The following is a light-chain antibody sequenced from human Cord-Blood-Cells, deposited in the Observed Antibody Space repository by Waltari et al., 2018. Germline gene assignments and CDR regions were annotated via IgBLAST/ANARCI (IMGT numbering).Light chain of an antibody. V-gene: IGLV2-14*01. CDR1: SSDVGGYNY. Sequence: QSALTQPASVSGSPGQSITISCTGTSSDVGGYNYVSWYQQHPGKAPKLMIYDVSKRPSGVSNRFSGSKSGTTASLTISGLQAEDEADYYCSSYTSSSTGVFGGGTKLTVL. CDR3: SSYTSSSTGV. CDR2: DVS. J-gene: IGLJ2*01.